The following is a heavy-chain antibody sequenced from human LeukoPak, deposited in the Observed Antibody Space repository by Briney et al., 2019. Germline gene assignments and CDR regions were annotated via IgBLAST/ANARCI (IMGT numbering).Heavy chain of an antibody. CDR3: ARDGNYDILTGYPEYYFDY. CDR2: IYYSGSA. V-gene: IGHV4-59*01. J-gene: IGHJ4*02. Sequence: SETLSLTCTVSGGSISDYYWNWIRQPPGKGLEWIGYIYYSGSATYNPSLKSRVTMSVDTAKNQFSLKLRSVTAADTAVYYCARDGNYDILTGYPEYYFDYWGQGTLVTVSS. CDR1: GGSISDYY. D-gene: IGHD3-9*01.